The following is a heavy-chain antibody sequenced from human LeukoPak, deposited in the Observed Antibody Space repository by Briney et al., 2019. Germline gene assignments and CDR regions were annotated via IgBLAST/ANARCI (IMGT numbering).Heavy chain of an antibody. CDR3: ARVRKMAFDY. CDR1: GGSISIGGYY. CDR2: SYNNGST. J-gene: IGHJ4*02. V-gene: IGHV4-31*03. Sequence: KSSQTLSLTCTVYGGSISIGGYYWSWIRQHAGKGLEWIGYSYNNGSTYYKPSLRSRVTISVDTSKNQFSLKVRSVTAADTAVYYCARVRKMAFDYWGQGTPVTVSS.